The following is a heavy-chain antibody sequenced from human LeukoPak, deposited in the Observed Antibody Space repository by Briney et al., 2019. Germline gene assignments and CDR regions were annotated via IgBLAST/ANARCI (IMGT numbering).Heavy chain of an antibody. D-gene: IGHD6-6*01. J-gene: IGHJ4*02. V-gene: IGHV4-59*12. CDR2: IHHSGSR. CDR1: GGSIRSSY. Sequence: PSETLSLTCTVSGGSIRSSYWNWIRQSPGKGLQWIGSIHHSGSRSLNPSLESRVTVSVDTSKNQFSLKLSSVTAADTAVYYCARGDSKQLVDYWGQGTLVTVSS. CDR3: ARGDSKQLVDY.